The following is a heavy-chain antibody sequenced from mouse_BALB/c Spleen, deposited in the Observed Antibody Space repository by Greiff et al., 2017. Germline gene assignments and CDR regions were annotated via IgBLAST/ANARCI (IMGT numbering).Heavy chain of an antibody. J-gene: IGHJ3*01. CDR1: GFTFSSYA. CDR2: ISSGGST. CDR3: AFYYGSSPAWFAY. D-gene: IGHD1-1*01. Sequence: EVQVVESGGGLVKPGGSLKLSCAASGFTFSSYAMSWVRQTPEKRLEWVASISSGGSTYYPDSVKGRFTISRDNARNILYLQMSSLRSEDTAMYYCAFYYGSSPAWFAYWGQGTLVTVSA. V-gene: IGHV5-6-5*01.